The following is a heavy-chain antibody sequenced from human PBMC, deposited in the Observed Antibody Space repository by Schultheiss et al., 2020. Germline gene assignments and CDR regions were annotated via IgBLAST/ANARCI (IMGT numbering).Heavy chain of an antibody. J-gene: IGHJ4*02. CDR2: INPNSGDT. D-gene: IGHD3-16*01. Sequence: ASVKVSCKASGYTFTGYYLYWVRQAPGQGLEWMGGINPNSGDTNYAQKFQGRVTMTRDTSIRAAYMQVYSLRSDDTAMYFCSRSFSSLGAEVPIFDFWGQGTLVTVSS. V-gene: IGHV1-2*02. CDR3: SRSFSSLGAEVPIFDF. CDR1: GYTFTGYY.